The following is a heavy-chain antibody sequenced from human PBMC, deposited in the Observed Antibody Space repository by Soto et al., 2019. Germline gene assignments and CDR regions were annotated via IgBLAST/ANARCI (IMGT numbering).Heavy chain of an antibody. CDR1: GFTFDDYA. V-gene: IGHV3-9*01. CDR3: AKDIEAVACHYWYFDL. J-gene: IGHJ2*01. CDR2: ISWNSGSI. D-gene: IGHD6-19*01. Sequence: EVQLVESGGGLVQPGRSLRLSCAASGFTFDDYAMHWVRQAPGKGLEWVSGISWNSGSIGYADSVKGRFTISRDNAKNSLYLQMNRLRAEDTALYYCAKDIEAVACHYWYFDLWGRGTLVTVSS.